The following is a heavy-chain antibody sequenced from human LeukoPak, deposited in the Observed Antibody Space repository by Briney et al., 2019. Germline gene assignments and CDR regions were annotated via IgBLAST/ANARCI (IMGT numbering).Heavy chain of an antibody. CDR3: ARGSNWNYGILDY. V-gene: IGHV4-34*01. D-gene: IGHD1-7*01. Sequence: SETLSLTCAVYGGSFSGYYWSWIRQPPGKGLEWIGEINHSGSANYNPSLKSRVTMSVDTSKNQFSLKLFSVTAADTAVYYCARGSNWNYGILDYWGQGTLVTVSS. CDR1: GGSFSGYY. J-gene: IGHJ4*02. CDR2: INHSGSA.